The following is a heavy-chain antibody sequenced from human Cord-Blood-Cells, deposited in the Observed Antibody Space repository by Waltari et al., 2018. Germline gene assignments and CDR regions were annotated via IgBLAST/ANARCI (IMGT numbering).Heavy chain of an antibody. CDR3: ARGSLRDNWFDP. V-gene: IGHV5-51*01. Sequence: EVQLVQSGAEVNKPGASLKLSCKGSGYSFTSYWIAWVRQMPGKGLEWMGIIYPGESDTRYSPSFQGQVTISADKSISTAYLQWSSLKPSDTAMYYCARGSLRDNWFDPWGQGTLVTVSS. J-gene: IGHJ5*02. CDR2: IYPGESDT. CDR1: GYSFTSYW.